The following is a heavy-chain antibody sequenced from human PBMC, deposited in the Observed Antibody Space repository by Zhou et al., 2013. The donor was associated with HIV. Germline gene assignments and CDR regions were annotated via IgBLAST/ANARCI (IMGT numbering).Heavy chain of an antibody. CDR2: IIPIFATA. CDR1: GGTFSNYG. J-gene: IGHJ3*01. D-gene: IGHD6-13*01. V-gene: IGHV1-69*05. Sequence: QVQLVQSGAEVKKPGSSVKVPCKASGGTFSNYGISWVRQAPGQGLEWMGRIIPIFATANYAQKFQGRVTITTDESTSTAYMELSSLRSEDTAVYYCARAPGLSSSWYVPADAFDVWGQGTMVTVSS. CDR3: ARAPGLSSSWYVPADAFDV.